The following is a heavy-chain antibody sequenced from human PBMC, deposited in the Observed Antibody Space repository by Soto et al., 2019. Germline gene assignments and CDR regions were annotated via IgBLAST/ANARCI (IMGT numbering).Heavy chain of an antibody. CDR2: VYYSGTT. J-gene: IGHJ4*02. CDR3: ARTTAVPNTLRSRYVFVY. V-gene: IGHV4-61*01. D-gene: IGHD4-17*01. CDR1: GGSVSNKTYY. Sequence: QVQLQESGPGLVKPSETLSLTCSVSGGSVSNKTYYWSCLRQPPGKGLEWIGYVYYSGTTNYNPRLKSRVTISVDMYKNQFSLRLRSVTAADTALYFCARTTAVPNTLRSRYVFVYWGQGTLVTVSS.